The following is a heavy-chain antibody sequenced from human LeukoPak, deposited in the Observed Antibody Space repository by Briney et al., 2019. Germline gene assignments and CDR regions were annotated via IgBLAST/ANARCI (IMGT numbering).Heavy chain of an antibody. V-gene: IGHV3-74*01. Sequence: GGSLRLSCATPGFTFSSYWMHWVRQAPGKGLVWVSRIDSDGSNIRYADSVKGRFTISRDNTKNTLYLQMNSLRAEDTAVYYCARDLQNWNHKNWFDPWGQGTLVTVSS. CDR3: ARDLQNWNHKNWFDP. CDR2: IDSDGSNI. D-gene: IGHD1-14*01. CDR1: GFTFSSYW. J-gene: IGHJ5*02.